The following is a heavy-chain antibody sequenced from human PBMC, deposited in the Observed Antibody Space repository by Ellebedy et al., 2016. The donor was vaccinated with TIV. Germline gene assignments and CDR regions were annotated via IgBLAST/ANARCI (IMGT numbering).Heavy chain of an antibody. Sequence: GGSLRLSXAASGFPFSSYAMSWVRQAPGKGLEWVSSISDSGGNTYYADSVRGRFTFSRDNSKNTLYLQMNSLRAEDTAVYYCAKGWLGAGAGTDFDYWGRGTLVTVSS. D-gene: IGHD6-13*01. V-gene: IGHV3-23*01. CDR1: GFPFSSYA. J-gene: IGHJ4*02. CDR2: ISDSGGNT. CDR3: AKGWLGAGAGTDFDY.